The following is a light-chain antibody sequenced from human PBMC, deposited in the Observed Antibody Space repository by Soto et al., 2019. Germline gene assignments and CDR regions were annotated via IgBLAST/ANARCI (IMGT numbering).Light chain of an antibody. CDR1: QSVSSSY. J-gene: IGKJ5*01. CDR2: GAS. CDR3: QHFGGTTFT. Sequence: IVLSQSPCTLSVSPGEGATLSCRASQSVSSSYIAWYQQRPGQTPSLLIYGASTRATGIPDRFSGSGSGTHFTLTISRLEPGDFAVYYCQHFGGTTFTFGQGTRLEIK. V-gene: IGKV3-20*01.